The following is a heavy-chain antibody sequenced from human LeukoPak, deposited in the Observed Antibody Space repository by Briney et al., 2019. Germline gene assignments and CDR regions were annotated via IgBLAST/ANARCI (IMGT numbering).Heavy chain of an antibody. J-gene: IGHJ4*02. Sequence: GGSLRLPCSASGFTFSRYAMHWVRQAPGKGLEGGAVISYDGSNKYFADSVQGRFTISRDNSKNTLYLQMNSLRAEDTAVYYCARDRAAMGPTSLDYWGQGTLVTVSS. CDR2: ISYDGSNK. V-gene: IGHV3-30*04. D-gene: IGHD5-18*01. CDR3: ARDRAAMGPTSLDY. CDR1: GFTFSRYA.